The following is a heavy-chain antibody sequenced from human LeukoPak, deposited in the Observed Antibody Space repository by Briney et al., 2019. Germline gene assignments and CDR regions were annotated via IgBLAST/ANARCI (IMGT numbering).Heavy chain of an antibody. CDR3: ARDLWFGEPRGEFDP. CDR1: GFTFSSYA. D-gene: IGHD3-10*01. V-gene: IGHV3-30-3*01. J-gene: IGHJ5*02. CDR2: ISYDGSNK. Sequence: PGGSLRLSCAASGFTFSSYAMHWVRQAPGKGLEWAAVISYDGSNKYYADSVKGRFTISRDNSKNTLYLQMNSLRAEDTAVYYCARDLWFGEPRGEFDPWGQGTLVTVSS.